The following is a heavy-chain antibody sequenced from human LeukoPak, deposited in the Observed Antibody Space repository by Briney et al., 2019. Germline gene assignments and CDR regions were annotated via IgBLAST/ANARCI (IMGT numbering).Heavy chain of an antibody. CDR2: IYYSGST. V-gene: IGHV4-39*07. J-gene: IGHJ4*02. CDR3: ARVVGTYYGSGSPDY. D-gene: IGHD3-10*01. Sequence: PSETLSLTCTVSGGSISSSSYYWGWIRQLPGKGLEWIGSIYYSGSTYYNPSLKSRVTISVDTSKNQFSLKLSSVTAADTAVYYCARVVGTYYGSGSPDYWGQGTLVTVSS. CDR1: GGSISSSSYY.